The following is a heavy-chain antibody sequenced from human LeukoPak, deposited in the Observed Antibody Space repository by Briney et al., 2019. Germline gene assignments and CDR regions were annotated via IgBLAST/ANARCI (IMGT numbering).Heavy chain of an antibody. Sequence: ASVKVSCKASGYTFTNYAVSWVRQALGQGLEYMGYISAYNGNTNYVQNLQGRVTMTTDTSTTTVYMELRSLRSDDTAVYYCARLYSSGWPLECMDVWGQGTTVTVSS. J-gene: IGHJ6*02. CDR3: ARLYSSGWPLECMDV. CDR2: ISAYNGNT. V-gene: IGHV1-18*01. D-gene: IGHD6-19*01. CDR1: GYTFTNYA.